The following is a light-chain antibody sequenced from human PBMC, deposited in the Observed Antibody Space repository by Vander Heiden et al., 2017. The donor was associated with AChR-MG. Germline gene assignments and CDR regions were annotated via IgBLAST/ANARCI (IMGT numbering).Light chain of an antibody. CDR3: QQRDSPPHT. Sequence: DIQMTQSPSSLSASVGDRVTITCRASQSINSYLNWYQQKPGKAPKLLIYGSSSLQSGVPSRFSGSASGTDFTLTISRLELEDFATYYCQQRDSPPHTFGRGTKLDI. CDR1: QSINSY. CDR2: GSS. J-gene: IGKJ2*01. V-gene: IGKV1-39*01.